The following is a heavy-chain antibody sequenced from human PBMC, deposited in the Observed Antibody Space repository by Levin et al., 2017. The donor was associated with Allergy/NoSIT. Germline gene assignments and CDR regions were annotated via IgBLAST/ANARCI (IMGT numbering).Heavy chain of an antibody. D-gene: IGHD2-2*01. V-gene: IGHV1-18*01. Sequence: ASVKVSCKASGYTFTSYGISWVRQAPGQGLEWMGWISAYNGNTNYAQKLQGRVTMTTDTSTSTAYMELRSLRSDDTAVYYCARDKRVFCSSTSCPSLYGMDVWGQGTTVTVSS. CDR3: ARDKRVFCSSTSCPSLYGMDV. CDR2: ISAYNGNT. J-gene: IGHJ6*02. CDR1: GYTFTSYG.